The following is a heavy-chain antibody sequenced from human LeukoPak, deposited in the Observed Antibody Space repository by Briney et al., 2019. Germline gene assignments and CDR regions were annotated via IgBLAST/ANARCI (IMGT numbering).Heavy chain of an antibody. V-gene: IGHV5-51*01. CDR2: IYPSYFAA. D-gene: IGHD2-15*01. CDR1: GYRFTTYW. Sequence: GESLKIYCKASGYRFTTYWDGWVRQMPGKGQEWLGIIYPSYFAAKYSPSFQGQVTISVDKSISTAYLQWSRLKASDTAMYYCARHAYCSGGSCYSSWEYFQHWGQGTLVTVSS. CDR3: ARHAYCSGGSCYSSWEYFQH. J-gene: IGHJ1*01.